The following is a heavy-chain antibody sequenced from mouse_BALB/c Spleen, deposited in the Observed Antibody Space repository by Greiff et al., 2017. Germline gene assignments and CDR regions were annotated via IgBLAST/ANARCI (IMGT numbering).Heavy chain of an antibody. V-gene: IGHV1S81*02. Sequence: QVQLQQPGAELVKPGASVKLSCKASGYTFTSYWMHWVKQRPGQGLEWIGEINPSNRRTNYNEKFKSKATLTVDKSSSTAYMQLSSLTSEDSAVYYCARGGYYYGYGWFAYWGQGTLVTVSA. CDR1: GYTFTSYW. CDR2: INPSNRRT. J-gene: IGHJ3*01. CDR3: ARGGYYYGYGWFAY. D-gene: IGHD2-2*01.